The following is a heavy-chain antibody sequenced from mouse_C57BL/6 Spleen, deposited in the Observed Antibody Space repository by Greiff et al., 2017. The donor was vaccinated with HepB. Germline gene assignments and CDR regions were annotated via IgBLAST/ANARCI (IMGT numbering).Heavy chain of an antibody. CDR1: GYTFTSYW. V-gene: IGHV1-64*01. D-gene: IGHD2-4*01. Sequence: QVQLKQPGAELVKPGASVKLSCKASGYTFTSYWMHWVKQRPGQGLEWIGMIHPNSGSTNYNEKFKSKATLTVDKSSSTAYMQLSSLTSEDSAVYYCASTWDDYYYFDYWGQGTTLTVSS. CDR2: IHPNSGST. CDR3: ASTWDDYYYFDY. J-gene: IGHJ2*01.